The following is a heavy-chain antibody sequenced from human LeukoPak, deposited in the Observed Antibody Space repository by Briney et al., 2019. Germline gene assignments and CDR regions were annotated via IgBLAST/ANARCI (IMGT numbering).Heavy chain of an antibody. J-gene: IGHJ6*03. CDR3: ARDLEMICGSGSYYKLAYYMDV. CDR1: GGTFSSYA. CDR2: IIPIFGTA. Sequence: ASVKVSCKASGGTFSSYAISWVRQAPGQGLEWMGGIIPIFGTANYAQKFQGRVTITADESTSTAYMELSSLRSDDTAVYYCARDLEMICGSGSYYKLAYYMDVWGKGTTVTISS. D-gene: IGHD3-10*01. V-gene: IGHV1-69*13.